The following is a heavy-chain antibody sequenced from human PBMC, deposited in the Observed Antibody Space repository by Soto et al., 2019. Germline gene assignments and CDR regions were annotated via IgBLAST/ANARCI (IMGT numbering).Heavy chain of an antibody. CDR1: GYTFTSYG. Sequence: ASVKVSCKASGYTFTSYGISWVRQAPGQGLEWMGWISAYNGNTNYAQKLQGRVTMTTDTSTSTAYMELRSLRADDTAVYYCARALNLVWLVDGDAFDIWGQGTMVTVSS. D-gene: IGHD6-19*01. V-gene: IGHV1-18*01. CDR2: ISAYNGNT. J-gene: IGHJ3*02. CDR3: ARALNLVWLVDGDAFDI.